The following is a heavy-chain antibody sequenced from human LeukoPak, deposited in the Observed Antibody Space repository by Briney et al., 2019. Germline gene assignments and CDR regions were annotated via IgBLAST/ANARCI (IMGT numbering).Heavy chain of an antibody. CDR1: GFTVSSNF. V-gene: IGHV3-66*01. Sequence: GGSLRLSCAASGFTVSSNFMSWVRQAPGKGLEWVSVIYSGGSTYYADSVKGRFTISRDNSKSTLYLQMNSLRVEDTAVYYCALGLVTDYWGQGTLVTVSS. CDR3: ALGLVTDY. CDR2: IYSGGST. J-gene: IGHJ4*02. D-gene: IGHD3-9*01.